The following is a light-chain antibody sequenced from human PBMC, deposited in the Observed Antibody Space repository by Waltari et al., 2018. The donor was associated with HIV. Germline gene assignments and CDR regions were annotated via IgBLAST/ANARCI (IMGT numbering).Light chain of an antibody. CDR2: RVS. CDR3: MQGTHWPYT. V-gene: IGKV2-30*02. J-gene: IGKJ2*01. CDR1: QSVVHGDGNTY. Sequence: DVVMTQSPFSLPATLGQPASIYCRSSQSVVHGDGNTYLNWFHQRPGQSPRRLIYRVSNRDSGVPDRISGSGSGNDFTLKISRVEAEDVGVYYCMQGTHWPYTFGQGTKLEIK.